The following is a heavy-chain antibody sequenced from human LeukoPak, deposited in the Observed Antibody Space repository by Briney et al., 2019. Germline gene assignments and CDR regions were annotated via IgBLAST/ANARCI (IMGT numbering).Heavy chain of an antibody. Sequence: PSETLSLTCTVSGGSISTSSYFWAWIRQPPGMGLEWIGNIYYSGSTHYNPSLQSRVTISVDTSKNQFSLKLNSVTAADTAVYYCARDHFRVGCSTTSCYGVDPWGQGTLVTVSS. V-gene: IGHV4-39*07. D-gene: IGHD2-2*01. CDR2: IYYSGST. CDR1: GGSISTSSYF. CDR3: ARDHFRVGCSTTSCYGVDP. J-gene: IGHJ5*02.